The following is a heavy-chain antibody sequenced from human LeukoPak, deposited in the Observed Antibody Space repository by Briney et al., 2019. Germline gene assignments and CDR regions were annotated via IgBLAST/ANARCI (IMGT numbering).Heavy chain of an antibody. CDR1: GFTFSSYA. J-gene: IGHJ5*02. Sequence: AGGSLRLSCAASGFTFSSYAMSWVSQAPGKGLEWVSAISGSGGSTYYADSVKGRFTISRDNSKNTLYLQMNSLRAEDTAVYYCAKGGTMVRGFSDPWGQGTLVTVSS. D-gene: IGHD3-10*01. V-gene: IGHV3-23*01. CDR2: ISGSGGST. CDR3: AKGGTMVRGFSDP.